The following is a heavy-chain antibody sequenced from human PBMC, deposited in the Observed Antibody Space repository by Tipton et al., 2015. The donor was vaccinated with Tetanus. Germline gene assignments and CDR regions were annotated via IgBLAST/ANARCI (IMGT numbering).Heavy chain of an antibody. J-gene: IGHJ6*02. D-gene: IGHD7-27*01. Sequence: TLSLTCTVSGGSISSPSYYWGWIRQPPGKGLEWIGGVFYSGTTYYNPSLRNPLTVSRDTSKNQFSLNLESVTAADTAVYYCVTNWGSVNYGPDVWGQGTTVTVSS. CDR1: GGSISSPSYY. CDR3: VTNWGSVNYGPDV. V-gene: IGHV4-39*01. CDR2: VFYSGTT.